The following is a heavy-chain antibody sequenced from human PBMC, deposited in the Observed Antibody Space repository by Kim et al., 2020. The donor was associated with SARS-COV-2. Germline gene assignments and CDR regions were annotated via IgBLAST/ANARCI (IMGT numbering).Heavy chain of an antibody. V-gene: IGHV3-33*01. J-gene: IGHJ3*02. Sequence: GGSLRLSCAASGFTFSSYGMHWVRQAPGKGLEWVAVIWYDGSNKYYADSVKGRFTISRDNSKNTLYLQMNSLRAEDTAVYYCARGYGAERSAFDIWGQGTMVTVSS. CDR2: IWYDGSNK. D-gene: IGHD4-17*01. CDR1: GFTFSSYG. CDR3: ARGYGAERSAFDI.